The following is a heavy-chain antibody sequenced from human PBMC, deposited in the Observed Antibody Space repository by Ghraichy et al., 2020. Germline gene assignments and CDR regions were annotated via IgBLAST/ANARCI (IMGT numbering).Heavy chain of an antibody. CDR1: GFTFGDYA. CDR3: TRVRDGYNPEPFDY. CDR2: IRSKAYGGTT. J-gene: IGHJ4*02. V-gene: IGHV3-49*03. Sequence: GGSLRLSCTASGFTFGDYAMSWFRQAPGKGLEWVGFIRSKAYGGTTEYAASVKGRFTISRDDSKSIAYLQMNSLKTEDTAVYYCTRVRDGYNPEPFDYWGQGTLVTVSS. D-gene: IGHD5-24*01.